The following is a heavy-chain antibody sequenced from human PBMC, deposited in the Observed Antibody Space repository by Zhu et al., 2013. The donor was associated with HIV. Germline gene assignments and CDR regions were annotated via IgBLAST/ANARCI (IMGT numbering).Heavy chain of an antibody. J-gene: IGHJ5*02. D-gene: IGHD3-22*01. CDR3: ARERDYYYDSSGKNWFDP. V-gene: IGHV1-8*01. CDR1: GYTFTSYD. Sequence: QVQLVQSGAEVKKPGASVKVSCKASGYTFTSYDINWVRQATGQGLEWMGWMNPNSGNTGYAQKFQGRVTMTRNTSISTAYMELSSLRSEDTAVYYCARERDYYYDSSGKNWFDPWGQGTLVTVSS. CDR2: MNPNSGNT.